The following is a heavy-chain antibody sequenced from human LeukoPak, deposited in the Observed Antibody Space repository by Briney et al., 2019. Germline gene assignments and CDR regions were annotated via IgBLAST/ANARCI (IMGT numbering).Heavy chain of an antibody. CDR3: ARVYCDSGDCYYYYGMDV. D-gene: IGHD3-9*01. J-gene: IGHJ6*02. CDR1: GYTFTSYG. CDR2: ISAYNGNT. Sequence: ASVKVSCKTSGYTFTSYGITWVRQAPGQGLEWMGWISAYNGNTNYAQELQGRVTMTTDTSTSTAYMELRSLRSDDTAVYYCARVYCDSGDCYYYYGMDVWGQGTTVTVSS. V-gene: IGHV1-18*01.